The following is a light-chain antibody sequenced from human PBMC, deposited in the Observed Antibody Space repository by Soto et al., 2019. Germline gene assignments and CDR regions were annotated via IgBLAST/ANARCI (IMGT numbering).Light chain of an antibody. V-gene: IGKV3D-15*01. J-gene: IGKJ2*01. CDR1: QSVSSN. CDR3: QQYDNWPPEYT. Sequence: IVMTQSPATLSVSPGERATLSCRASQSVSSNLAWYQQKPGQAPRLLMYGASTRATGIPARFSGGGSGTEFTLTISSLQSEDFAVYYCQQYDNWPPEYTFGQGTKLEIK. CDR2: GAS.